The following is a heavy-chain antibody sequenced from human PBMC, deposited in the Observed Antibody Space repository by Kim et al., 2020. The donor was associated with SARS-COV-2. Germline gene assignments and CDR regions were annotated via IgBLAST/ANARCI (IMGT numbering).Heavy chain of an antibody. J-gene: IGHJ6*01. D-gene: IGHD2-2*01. CDR1: GYTFTSYA. V-gene: IGHV7-4-1*02. CDR3: ARDGRGIVVVPAAGTYYYY. CDR2: INTNTGNP. Sequence: ASVKVSCKASGYTFTSYAMNWVRQAPGQGLEWMGWINTNTGNPTYAQGFTGRFVYSLDTSVSRVYLQITMLKAEDTAVYYCARDGRGIVVVPAAGTYYYY.